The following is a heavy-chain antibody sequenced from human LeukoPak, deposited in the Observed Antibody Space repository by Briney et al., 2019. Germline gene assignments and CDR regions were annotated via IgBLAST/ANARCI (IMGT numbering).Heavy chain of an antibody. J-gene: IGHJ5*02. CDR2: IYFSGTT. V-gene: IGHV4-59*08. Sequence: SETLSLTCTVSGGSISSYYWGWIRQPPGKGLEWIGYIYFSGTTKYNPSLESRVTISVDTSKNQFSLKLSSVTAADTAVYYCARRRAEGGSNGHYNWFDPWGQGILVTVSS. CDR3: ARRRAEGGSNGHYNWFDP. D-gene: IGHD6-13*01. CDR1: GGSISSYY.